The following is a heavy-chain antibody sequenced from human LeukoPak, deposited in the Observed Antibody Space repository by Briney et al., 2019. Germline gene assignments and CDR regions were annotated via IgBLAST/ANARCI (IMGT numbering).Heavy chain of an antibody. CDR1: GYTFTSYG. D-gene: IGHD3-22*01. J-gene: IGHJ5*02. V-gene: IGHV1-69*04. Sequence: SVKVSCKASGYTFTSYGISWVRQAPGQGLEWMGRIIPILGIANYAQKFQGRVTITADKSTSTAYMELSSLRSEDTAVYYCARDYYYDSSGQENWFDPWGQGALVTVSS. CDR3: ARDYYYDSSGQENWFDP. CDR2: IIPILGIA.